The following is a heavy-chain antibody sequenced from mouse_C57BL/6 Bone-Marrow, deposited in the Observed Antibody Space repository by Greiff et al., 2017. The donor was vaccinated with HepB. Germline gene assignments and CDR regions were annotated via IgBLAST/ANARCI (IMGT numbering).Heavy chain of an antibody. J-gene: IGHJ2*01. D-gene: IGHD2-1*01. CDR2: IYPRSGNT. CDR1: GYTFTSHG. Sequence: VQLQQSGAELARPGASVKLSCKASGYTFTSHGISWVKQRTGQGLEWIGEIYPRSGNTYYNEKFKGKATLTADKSSSTAYMELRSLTSEDSAVYYCAGICYYGNYNDYWGQGTTLTVSS. V-gene: IGHV1-81*01. CDR3: AGICYYGNYNDY.